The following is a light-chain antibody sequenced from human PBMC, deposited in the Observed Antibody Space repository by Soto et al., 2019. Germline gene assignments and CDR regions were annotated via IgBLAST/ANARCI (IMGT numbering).Light chain of an antibody. V-gene: IGLV2-14*01. CDR1: SSDVGGYNY. CDR2: DVS. Sequence: QSLLTQPASVSGSPGQSITISCTGTSSDVGGYNYVSWFQQHPGKAPKLIIYDVSDRPSGVSNRFSGSKSGNTASLTISGLQAEDEADYFCSSYTSSSTPYVFGTGTRSPS. J-gene: IGLJ1*01. CDR3: SSYTSSSTPYV.